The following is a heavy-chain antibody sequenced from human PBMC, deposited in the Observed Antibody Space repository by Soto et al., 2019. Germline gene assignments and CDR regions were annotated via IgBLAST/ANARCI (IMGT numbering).Heavy chain of an antibody. J-gene: IGHJ4*02. V-gene: IGHV4-59*01. D-gene: IGHD2-15*01. Sequence: SETLSLTCTVSGGSISSYYWSWIRQPPGKGLEWIGYIYYSGSTNYNPSLKSRVTISVDTSKNQFSLKLSSVTAADTAVYYCARELKYGGAFDYWGQGTLVTVSS. CDR1: GGSISSYY. CDR2: IYYSGST. CDR3: ARELKYGGAFDY.